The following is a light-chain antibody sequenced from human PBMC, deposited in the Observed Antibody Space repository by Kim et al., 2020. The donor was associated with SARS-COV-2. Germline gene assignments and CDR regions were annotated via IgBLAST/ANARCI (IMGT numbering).Light chain of an antibody. CDR2: WAS. CDR3: QQYYTTILS. V-gene: IGKV4-1*01. Sequence: ATINCKSSQSVLYSSNNKNYLAWYQQKPGQPPKLLIYWASTRESGVPDRFSGSGSGTDFTLTISSLQAEDVAVYYCQQYYTTILSFGGGTKVEIK. J-gene: IGKJ4*01. CDR1: QSVLYSSNNKNY.